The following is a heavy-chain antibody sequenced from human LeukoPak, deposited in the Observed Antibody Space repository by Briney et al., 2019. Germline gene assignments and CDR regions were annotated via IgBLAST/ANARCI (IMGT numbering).Heavy chain of an antibody. V-gene: IGHV4-59*01. Sequence: PSETLSLTCTVSGGSISSYYWSWIRQPPGKGLEWIGYIYYSGSTNYNPSLKSRVTISVDTSKNQFSLKLSSVTAADTVVYYCARGGGSYYGSLDYWGQGTLVTVSS. J-gene: IGHJ4*02. D-gene: IGHD1-26*01. CDR3: ARGGGSYYGSLDY. CDR1: GGSISSYY. CDR2: IYYSGST.